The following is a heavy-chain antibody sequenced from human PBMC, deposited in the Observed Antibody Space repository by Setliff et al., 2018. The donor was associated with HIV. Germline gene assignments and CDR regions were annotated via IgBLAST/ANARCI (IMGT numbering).Heavy chain of an antibody. Sequence: PGGSLRLSCAASGFTFSSYAMHWVRQAPGKGLEWVAVIWYDGSNTHYADSVKGRFTISRDNSRNTLYLYMSSLRPEDTAVYYCAKDSSPSWSPFDYWGQGTLDTVSS. D-gene: IGHD6-13*01. J-gene: IGHJ4*02. CDR2: IWYDGSNT. V-gene: IGHV3-30*02. CDR1: GFTFSSYA. CDR3: AKDSSPSWSPFDY.